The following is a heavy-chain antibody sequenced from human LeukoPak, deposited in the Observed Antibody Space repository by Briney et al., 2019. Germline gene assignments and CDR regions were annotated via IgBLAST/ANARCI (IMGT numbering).Heavy chain of an antibody. D-gene: IGHD3-22*01. V-gene: IGHV1-2*02. Sequence: GASVKVSCKASGYSFTGYYMHWVRQAPGQGLEWMGWINPNSGGTNYAQKFQGRVTMTRDTSISTAYMELSRLRSDDTAVYYCARLTMIVPGNRAFDIWGQGTMVTVS. CDR2: INPNSGGT. CDR3: ARLTMIVPGNRAFDI. CDR1: GYSFTGYY. J-gene: IGHJ3*02.